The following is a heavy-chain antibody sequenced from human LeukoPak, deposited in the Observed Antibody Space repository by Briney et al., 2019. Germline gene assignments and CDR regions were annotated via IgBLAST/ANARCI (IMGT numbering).Heavy chain of an antibody. CDR2: IKSKIECGTT. D-gene: IGHD1-1*01. V-gene: IGHV3-15*01. CDR1: GFTFTNYW. CDR3: AARYNWNDLAY. Sequence: GGSLRLSCAASGFTFTNYWMSWVRQAPGKGLEWVGRIKSKIECGTTDYAPPVKGRFTISRDDSKNTLYLQMNSLKTEDRGVYYCAARYNWNDLAYWGQGTLVTVSS. J-gene: IGHJ4*02.